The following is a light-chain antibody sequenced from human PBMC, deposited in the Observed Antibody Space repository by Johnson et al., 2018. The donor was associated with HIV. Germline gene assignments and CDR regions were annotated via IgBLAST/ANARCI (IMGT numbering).Light chain of an antibody. V-gene: IGLV1-51*01. Sequence: QSVLTQPPSVSAAPGQKVTISCYGSSSNIGNNYVSWYQQLPGTAPKLLIYDHNKRPSGIPDRFSGSNSGTSPTLGITGLQTGDEADYYWGIWDSSLSAYVFGTGTKVTVL. CDR2: DHN. CDR1: SSNIGNNY. J-gene: IGLJ1*01. CDR3: GIWDSSLSAYV.